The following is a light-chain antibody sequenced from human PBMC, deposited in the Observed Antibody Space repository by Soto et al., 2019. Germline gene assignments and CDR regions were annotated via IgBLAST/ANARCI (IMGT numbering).Light chain of an antibody. V-gene: IGKV3-20*01. CDR2: GAS. Sequence: VLTQSPGTLSLSPGERATLSCRASQGVTNYLVWYQQKAGQAPRLLIYGASSRAPGIPDRFSGSGSGTDFTLTINRLGPEDSAVYYCQQFDTSPYTFGQGTKLEIK. CDR1: QGVTNY. J-gene: IGKJ2*01. CDR3: QQFDTSPYT.